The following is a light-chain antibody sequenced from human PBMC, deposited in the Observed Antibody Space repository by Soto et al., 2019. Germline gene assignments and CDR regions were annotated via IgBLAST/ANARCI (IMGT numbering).Light chain of an antibody. V-gene: IGKV3-11*01. CDR1: QSVSSY. Sequence: EIVLTQSPATLSLSPGEGATHSCRASQSVSSYVAWYRQKPVQAPRLLIYDTSNRATGIPARFSGSGSGTDFTLTISSLEPEDFALYYCQQRINWPPTFGQGTKVDIK. CDR2: DTS. CDR3: QQRINWPPT. J-gene: IGKJ1*01.